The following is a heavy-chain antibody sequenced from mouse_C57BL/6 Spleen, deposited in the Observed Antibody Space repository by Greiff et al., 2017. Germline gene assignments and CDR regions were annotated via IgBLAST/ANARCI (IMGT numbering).Heavy chain of an antibody. CDR2: INPSNGGT. V-gene: IGHV1-53*01. D-gene: IGHD1-1*01. J-gene: IGHJ4*01. Sequence: QVQLQQPGTELVKPGASVKLSCKASGYTFTSYWMHWVKQRPGQGLEWIGNINPSNGGTTYNEKFKSKATLTVDKSSSTAYMQLSSLTSEDSAVYYCAREITTVVATDAMDYWGQGTSVTVSS. CDR1: GYTFTSYW. CDR3: AREITTVVATDAMDY.